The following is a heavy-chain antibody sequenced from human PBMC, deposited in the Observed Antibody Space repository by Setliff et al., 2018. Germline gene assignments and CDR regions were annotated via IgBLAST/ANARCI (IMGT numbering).Heavy chain of an antibody. CDR3: ARGGEGALGIPHYGMDV. CDR2: IYYSGST. Sequence: SETLSLTCTVSGGSISSGDYYWSWIRQPPGKGLEWIGYIYYSGSTYYNPSLKSRVTISVDTSKNQFSLKLSSVTAADTAVYYCARGGEGALGIPHYGMDVWGQGTTVTVS. J-gene: IGHJ6*02. V-gene: IGHV4-30-4*08. CDR1: GGSISSGDYY. D-gene: IGHD2-21*01.